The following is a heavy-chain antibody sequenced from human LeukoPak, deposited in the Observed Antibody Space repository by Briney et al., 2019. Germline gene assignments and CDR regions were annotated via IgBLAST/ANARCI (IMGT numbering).Heavy chain of an antibody. J-gene: IGHJ3*02. CDR3: ARDEHYYGSGTYYRRASTFDI. Sequence: ASVPVSCKASGYTFTSYGISWVRQAPGQGLEGMGWISANNGYTNYAQKLQGRATMTTDMSTTTAYMELTSLTSDDTAVYYCARDEHYYGSGTYYRRASTFDIWGQGTMVTVSS. CDR1: GYTFTSYG. CDR2: ISANNGYT. V-gene: IGHV1-18*04. D-gene: IGHD3-10*01.